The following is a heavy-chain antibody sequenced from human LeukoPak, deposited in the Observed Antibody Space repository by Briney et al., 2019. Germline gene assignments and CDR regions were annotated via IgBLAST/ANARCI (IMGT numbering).Heavy chain of an antibody. Sequence: GGSLRLSCAASGFTLSPFIMDWVRQYPGKGPVWVSRIGPDGSATHYADFVKGRFTISRDNARNTLYLQISSLSVEDTAVYFCARDMWGTYDYWGQGALVTVSS. V-gene: IGHV3-74*01. CDR2: IGPDGSAT. CDR3: ARDMWGTYDY. J-gene: IGHJ4*02. D-gene: IGHD1-14*01. CDR1: GFTLSPFI.